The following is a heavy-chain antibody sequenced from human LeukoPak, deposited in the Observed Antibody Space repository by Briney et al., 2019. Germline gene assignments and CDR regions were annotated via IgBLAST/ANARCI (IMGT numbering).Heavy chain of an antibody. CDR3: AKRWDAFDI. V-gene: IGHV3-43*01. D-gene: IGHD4-23*01. Sequence: GGSLRLSCAASGFTFDDYTMHWVRQAPGKGLEWVSLISWDGGSTYYADSVKGRFTISRDNSKSTLYLQMNSLRAEDTAVYYCAKRWDAFDIWGQGTMVTVSS. CDR1: GFTFDDYT. CDR2: ISWDGGST. J-gene: IGHJ3*02.